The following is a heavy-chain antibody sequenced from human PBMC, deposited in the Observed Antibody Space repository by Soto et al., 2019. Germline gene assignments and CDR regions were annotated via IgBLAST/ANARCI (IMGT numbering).Heavy chain of an antibody. J-gene: IGHJ6*02. Sequence: SETLSLACTVSGGSVSSGSYYWSWIRQPPGKGLEWIGEIYHSESTNYNPSLKSRVTISVDKSKNQFSLKLRSVTAADTAVYYCARATDYYGMDVWGQGTTVTVS. CDR1: GGSVSSGSYY. CDR3: ARATDYYGMDV. V-gene: IGHV4-61*01. CDR2: IYHSEST.